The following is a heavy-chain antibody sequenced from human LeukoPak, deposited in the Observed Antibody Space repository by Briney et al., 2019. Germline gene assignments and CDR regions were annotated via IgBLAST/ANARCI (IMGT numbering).Heavy chain of an antibody. CDR3: AKDLHYYDSSGLLDY. Sequence: GGSLRLSCAASGFTFDDYAMHWVRQAPGKGLEWVSLISGDGSNTYYADSVKGRFTISRDNSKNSLYLQMNSLRTEDTALYYCAKDLHYYDSSGLLDYWGQGTLVTVPS. D-gene: IGHD3-22*01. V-gene: IGHV3-43*02. CDR1: GFTFDDYA. J-gene: IGHJ4*02. CDR2: ISGDGSNT.